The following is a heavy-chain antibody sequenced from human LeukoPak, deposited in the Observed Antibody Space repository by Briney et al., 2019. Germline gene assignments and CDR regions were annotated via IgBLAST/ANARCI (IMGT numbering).Heavy chain of an antibody. J-gene: IGHJ4*02. CDR3: ARDRDSGDYTAAPGDY. D-gene: IGHD4-17*01. CDR2: ISSSGSTI. CDR1: GFTFSSYS. Sequence: GGSLRLSCAASGFTFSSYSMNWVSQAPGKGLEWISYISSSGSTINYADSVKGRFTISRDSAKNSLYLQMNSLRDEDTVVYYCARDRDSGDYTAAPGDYWGQGTLVTVSS. V-gene: IGHV3-48*02.